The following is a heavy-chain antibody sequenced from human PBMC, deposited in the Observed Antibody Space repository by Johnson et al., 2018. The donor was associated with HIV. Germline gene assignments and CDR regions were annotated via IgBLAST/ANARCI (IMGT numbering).Heavy chain of an antibody. CDR3: ARGVYSVAGTGDAFDI. CDR1: GFTFSSYA. D-gene: IGHD6-19*01. V-gene: IGHV3-30*14. Sequence: QVQLVESGGGVVQPGRSLRLSCAASGFTFSSYAMHWVRQAPGKGLEWVAVISYDGSNKYYADSVKGRFTISRENAKNSLYLQMNSLRAGDTAVYYCARGVYSVAGTGDAFDIWGQGTMVTVSS. CDR2: ISYDGSNK. J-gene: IGHJ3*02.